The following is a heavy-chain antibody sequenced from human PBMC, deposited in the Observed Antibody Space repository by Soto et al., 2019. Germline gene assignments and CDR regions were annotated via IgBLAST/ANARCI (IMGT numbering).Heavy chain of an antibody. J-gene: IGHJ4*02. D-gene: IGHD6-19*01. Sequence: QVQLVESGGGVVQPGRSLRLSCAASGFTFSSYGMHWVRQAPGKGLEWVAVIWYDGSNKYYADSVKGRFTISRDNSKNTLYLRMNSLRAEDTAVYYCARTGTVAVAGLDYWGQGALVTVSS. CDR3: ARTGTVAVAGLDY. V-gene: IGHV3-33*01. CDR1: GFTFSSYG. CDR2: IWYDGSNK.